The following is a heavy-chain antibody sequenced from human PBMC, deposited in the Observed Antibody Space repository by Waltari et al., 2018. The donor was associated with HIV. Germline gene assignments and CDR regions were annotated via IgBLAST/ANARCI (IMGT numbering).Heavy chain of an antibody. CDR2: ISAYNCNT. Sequence: QVQLVQSGAEVKKPGASVKVSCKASGYTFTSYGISWVRQAPGQGLEWLGWISAYNCNTNYSQKLHGRVTMTTDTSTSTAYMELRSLRSDDTAVYYCARDYYGSGSYFPDIWGQGTMVTVSS. V-gene: IGHV1-18*01. CDR1: GYTFTSYG. J-gene: IGHJ3*02. D-gene: IGHD3-10*01. CDR3: ARDYYGSGSYFPDI.